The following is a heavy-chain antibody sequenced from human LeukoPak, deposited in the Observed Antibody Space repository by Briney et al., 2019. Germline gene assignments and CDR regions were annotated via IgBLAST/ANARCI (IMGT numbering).Heavy chain of an antibody. CDR1: GDFIGSYA. V-gene: IGHV3-30*03. Sequence: GGSLRLSCEASGDFIGSYAMHWVRHPPGKGLEWVAILSYDGGKTDYVDSVKGRFTISRDNSKNTLYLDRQSLTGEDTGVDDCAPREQSRVPDYWTTRWHRNWFDPWGQGTQVTVSS. D-gene: IGHD3-16*01. CDR2: LSYDGGKT. CDR3: APREQSRVPDYWTTRWHRNWFDP. J-gene: IGHJ5*02.